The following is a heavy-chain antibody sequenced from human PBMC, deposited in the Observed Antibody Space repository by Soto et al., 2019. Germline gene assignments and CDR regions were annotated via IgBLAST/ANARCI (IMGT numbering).Heavy chain of an antibody. CDR2: IHSSGST. CDR1: GASMNSYH. D-gene: IGHD6-13*01. V-gene: IGHV4-4*07. Sequence: PSETLSLTCTVSGASMNSYHWSWIRQPAGKGLEWIGHIHSSGSTNYNPSLKTRVAMSVDTSKNQFSLRLMSLTAADTAVYYCARDQGVAAAGITWFDPWGHGSLVTYSS. CDR3: ARDQGVAAAGITWFDP. J-gene: IGHJ5*02.